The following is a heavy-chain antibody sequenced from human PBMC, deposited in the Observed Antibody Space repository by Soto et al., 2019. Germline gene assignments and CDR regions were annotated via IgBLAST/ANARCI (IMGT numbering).Heavy chain of an antibody. J-gene: IGHJ5*02. CDR1: GYTFTSYD. Sequence: GSVKVSCKAAGYTFTSYDINWVRQATGQGLEWMGWMNPNSGNTGYAQKFQGRVTMTRNTSISTAYMEMSSLRSEDTAVYYCARARGVGITICGVAFDPWGQGTLVTVSS. CDR2: MNPNSGNT. V-gene: IGHV1-8*01. CDR3: ARARGVGITICGVAFDP. D-gene: IGHD3-3*01.